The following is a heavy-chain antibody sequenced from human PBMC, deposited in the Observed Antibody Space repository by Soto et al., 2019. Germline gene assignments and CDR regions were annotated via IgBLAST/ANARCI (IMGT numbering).Heavy chain of an antibody. Sequence: PSETLSLTCAVSGGSISIGGYSWSCIRQPPGKGLEWIGYIYHSGSTYYNPSLKSRVTISVDRSKNQFSLKLSSVTAADTAVYYCARWVAAAGRFDYWGQGTLVTVSS. J-gene: IGHJ4*02. CDR3: ARWVAAAGRFDY. CDR2: IYHSGST. V-gene: IGHV4-30-2*01. CDR1: GGSISIGGYS. D-gene: IGHD6-13*01.